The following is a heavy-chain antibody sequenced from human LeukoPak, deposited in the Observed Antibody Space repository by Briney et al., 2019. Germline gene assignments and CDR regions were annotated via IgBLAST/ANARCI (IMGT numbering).Heavy chain of an antibody. V-gene: IGHV3-53*01. J-gene: IGHJ4*02. Sequence: GGSLRPSCAASGXTVXSXXXXXXXXAPXXXXXWXSVXXXXXAXYYANSVKGXFTVSRDNPKHPLYLQMNTLRAEHTAVYYCARGPPACSSSCYGYLDSWGPGTLVTVS. CDR3: ARGPPACSSSCYGYLDS. CDR2: XXXXXAX. CDR1: GXTVXSXX. D-gene: IGHD2-2*01.